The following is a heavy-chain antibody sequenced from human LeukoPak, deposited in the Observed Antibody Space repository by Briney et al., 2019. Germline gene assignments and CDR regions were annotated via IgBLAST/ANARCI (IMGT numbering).Heavy chain of an antibody. CDR3: ARERLRYFDWSLDY. D-gene: IGHD3-9*01. V-gene: IGHV4-4*07. CDR1: GGSISSYY. CDR2: IYTSGST. J-gene: IGHJ4*02. Sequence: SETLSLTCTVSGGSISSYYWSWIRQPAGKGLEWIGRIYTSGSTNYNPSRKSRVTMSVDTSKNQFSLKLSSVTAADTAVYYCARERLRYFDWSLDYWGQGTLVTVSS.